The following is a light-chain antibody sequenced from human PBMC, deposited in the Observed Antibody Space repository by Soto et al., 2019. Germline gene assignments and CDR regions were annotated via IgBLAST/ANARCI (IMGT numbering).Light chain of an antibody. CDR2: NNN. Sequence: QSVLTQPPSASGTPGQRVTISCSGSSSNIGGYTVNWYQQLPGTAPKLLIYNNNQRPSGVPDRFSGSKSGTSASLAISGLQSEDEADYYCAAWDDSLNGEVFGGGTKVTVL. CDR3: AAWDDSLNGEV. J-gene: IGLJ2*01. V-gene: IGLV1-44*01. CDR1: SSNIGGYT.